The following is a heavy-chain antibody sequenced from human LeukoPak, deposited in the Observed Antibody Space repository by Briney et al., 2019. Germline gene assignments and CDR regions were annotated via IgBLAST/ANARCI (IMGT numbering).Heavy chain of an antibody. D-gene: IGHD6-13*01. Sequence: SETLSLTCAVYGGSFSGYYWSWIRQPPGKGLEWIGEINHSGSTNYNPSLKSRVTISVDTSKNQFSLKLSSVTAADTAVYYCARGTSISYSSSWYVAYYGMDVWGQGTTVTVSS. J-gene: IGHJ6*02. CDR1: GGSFSGYY. CDR3: ARGTSISYSSSWYVAYYGMDV. CDR2: INHSGST. V-gene: IGHV4-34*01.